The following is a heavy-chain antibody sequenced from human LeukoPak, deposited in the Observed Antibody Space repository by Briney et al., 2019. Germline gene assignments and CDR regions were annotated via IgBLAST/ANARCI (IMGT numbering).Heavy chain of an antibody. V-gene: IGHV3-74*01. CDR3: AREGYDSSGYYKTDY. J-gene: IGHJ4*02. CDR1: GFTFSSYW. Sequence: PGGSLRLSCAASGFTFSSYWMHWVRQAPGEGLVWVSRINSDGSSTSYADSVKGRFTISRDNAKNTLYLQMNSLRAEDTAVYYCAREGYDSSGYYKTDYWGQGTLVTVSS. D-gene: IGHD3-22*01. CDR2: INSDGSST.